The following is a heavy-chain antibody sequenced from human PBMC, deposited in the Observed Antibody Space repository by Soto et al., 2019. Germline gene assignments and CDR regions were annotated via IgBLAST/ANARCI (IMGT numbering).Heavy chain of an antibody. J-gene: IGHJ4*02. CDR1: GGTFDSYA. CDR3: SRKYSSGWYVY. D-gene: IGHD6-19*01. V-gene: IGHV1-69*13. Sequence: ASVKVSCKASGGTFDSYAISWVRQAPGQGLEWMGGIIPIFGTATYAQKFQGRLSITADESTSTAYMELSSLRSEDTALYYCSRKYSSGWYVYWGQGTQVTVS. CDR2: IIPIFGTA.